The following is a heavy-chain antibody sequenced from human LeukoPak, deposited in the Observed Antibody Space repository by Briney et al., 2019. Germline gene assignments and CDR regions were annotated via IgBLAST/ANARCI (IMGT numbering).Heavy chain of an antibody. CDR2: IIPIFGTA. D-gene: IGHD6-13*01. Sequence: SVKVSCKASGYTFTGYYMHWVRQAPGQGLEWMGGIIPIFGTANYAQKFQGRVTITADESTSTAYMELSSLRSEDTAVYYCAEARNSSSWYRWGQGTLVTVSS. J-gene: IGHJ4*02. CDR1: GYTFTGYY. V-gene: IGHV1-69*13. CDR3: AEARNSSSWYR.